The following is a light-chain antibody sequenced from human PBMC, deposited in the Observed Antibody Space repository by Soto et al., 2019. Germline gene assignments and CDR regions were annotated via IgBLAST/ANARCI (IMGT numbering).Light chain of an antibody. CDR1: SSNIGNNY. Sequence: QSVLTQPPSVSAAPGQKVTISCSGSSSNIGNNYVSWYQQLPGTAPKLLIYDNNNRPSGIPDRFSGSKSGTSATLGITGLQTGDEDDYYCGTWDSSLSSVVFGAGTKLTVL. J-gene: IGLJ2*01. V-gene: IGLV1-51*01. CDR3: GTWDSSLSSVV. CDR2: DNN.